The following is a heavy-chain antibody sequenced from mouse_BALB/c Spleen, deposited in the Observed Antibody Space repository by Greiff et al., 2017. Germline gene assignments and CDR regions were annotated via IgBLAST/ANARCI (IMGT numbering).Heavy chain of an antibody. CDR1: GFNFKDYY. D-gene: IGHD1-1*01. V-gene: IGHV14-1*02. J-gene: IGHJ2*01. CDR2: IDPENGNT. Sequence: VQLQQSGAELVRPGALVKLSCKASGFNFKDYYMHWVKQRPEQGLEWIGWIDPENGNTIYDPKFQGKASITADTSSNTAYLQLSSLTSEDTAVYYCARSFYYGSSSYYFDYWGQGTTLTVSS. CDR3: ARSFYYGSSSYYFDY.